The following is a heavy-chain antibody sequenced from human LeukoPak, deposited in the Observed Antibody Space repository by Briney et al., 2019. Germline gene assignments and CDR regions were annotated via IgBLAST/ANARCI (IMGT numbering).Heavy chain of an antibody. CDR1: GGSISSGDYY. CDR2: IYYSGST. J-gene: IGHJ4*02. D-gene: IGHD3-22*01. CDR3: ARQQYYYDSSGYYDDY. V-gene: IGHV4-30-4*01. Sequence: PSETLSLTCTVSGGSISSGDYYWSWIRQPPGKGLEWIGYIYYSGSTYYNPSLKSRVTISVDTSKNQFSLKLSSVTAADTAEYYCARQQYYYDSSGYYDDYWGQGTLVTVSS.